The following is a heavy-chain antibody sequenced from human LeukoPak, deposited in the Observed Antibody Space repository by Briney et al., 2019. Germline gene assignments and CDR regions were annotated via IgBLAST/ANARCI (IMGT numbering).Heavy chain of an antibody. J-gene: IGHJ4*02. V-gene: IGHV4-59*08. D-gene: IGHD3-22*01. Sequence: SETLSLTCTVSGGSFRSYYWSWIRQPPGKGLEWIGYVYDSGSTNYNPSLKSRVTISEDMSKNQFSLKLSSVTAADTAVYYCARQSGGYPFDYWGQGTLVTVSS. CDR2: VYDSGST. CDR3: ARQSGGYPFDY. CDR1: GGSFRSYY.